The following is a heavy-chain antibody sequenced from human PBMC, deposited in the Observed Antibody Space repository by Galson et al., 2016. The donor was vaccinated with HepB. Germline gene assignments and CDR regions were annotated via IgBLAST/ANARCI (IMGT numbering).Heavy chain of an antibody. D-gene: IGHD4-11*01. CDR3: AKESPYSNVRHYYLEN. J-gene: IGHJ4*01. Sequence: SLRLSCAASGFTFSNYAMSWVRQAPGKGPEWVSAISGVSDRTYYAGSMKDRFIISRDDSRNMLFLQLNSLRAEDTAIYYCAKESPYSNVRHYYLENWGLGTLVTVS. V-gene: IGHV3-23*01. CDR1: GFTFSNYA. CDR2: ISGVSDRT.